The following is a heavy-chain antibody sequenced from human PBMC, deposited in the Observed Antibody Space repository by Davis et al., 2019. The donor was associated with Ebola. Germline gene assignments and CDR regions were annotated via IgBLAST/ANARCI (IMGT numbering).Heavy chain of an antibody. J-gene: IGHJ5*02. CDR1: GYTFTTYG. D-gene: IGHD3-10*01. CDR3: ARAVTMVLPSGWFDP. Sequence: AASVKVSCKASGYTFTTYGISWVRQAPGQGLEWMGWISAYNGNPNYAQTLHGSVTMTTDTSTSTAYMEVRSLRYDDTAVYYCARAVTMVLPSGWFDPWGQGTLVTVSS. V-gene: IGHV1-18*01. CDR2: ISAYNGNP.